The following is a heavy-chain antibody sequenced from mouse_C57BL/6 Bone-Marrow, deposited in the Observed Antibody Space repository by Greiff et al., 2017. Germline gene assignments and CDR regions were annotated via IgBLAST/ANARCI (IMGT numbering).Heavy chain of an antibody. V-gene: IGHV2-6*01. CDR1: GFSLTSYG. CDR2: IWGVGST. CDR3: ASVHGRDLAWFAN. D-gene: IGHD1-1*01. Sequence: QVQLKESGPGLVAPSQRLSITCTVSGFSLTSYGVDWVRQSPGKGLEWLGVIWGVGSTNYNSALKSRLSISKYNSKSQVFLKMNSLQTDDTAMYYCASVHGRDLAWFANWGQGTLVTVSA. J-gene: IGHJ3*01.